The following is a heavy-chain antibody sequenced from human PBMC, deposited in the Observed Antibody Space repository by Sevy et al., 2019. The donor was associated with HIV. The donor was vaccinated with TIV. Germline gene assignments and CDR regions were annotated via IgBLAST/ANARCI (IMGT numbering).Heavy chain of an antibody. Sequence: GGSLRLSCAASGFTFSSYWMHWVRQTPGKGLVWVSRIGSDGSSTSYADPVKGRFTNLRDNAKNTLYLQMNSLRAEESAVYYCGGVVRFPGIGMDVGGHGTTVTVSS. CDR2: IGSDGSST. CDR1: GFTFSSYW. CDR3: GGVVRFPGIGMDV. D-gene: IGHD3-3*01. J-gene: IGHJ6*02. V-gene: IGHV3-74*01.